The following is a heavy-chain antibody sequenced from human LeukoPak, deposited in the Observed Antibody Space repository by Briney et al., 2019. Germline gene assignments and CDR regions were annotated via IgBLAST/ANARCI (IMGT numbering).Heavy chain of an antibody. D-gene: IGHD3-3*01. CDR1: GFTFSASA. V-gene: IGHV3-73*01. Sequence: GGSLKLSCAASGFTFSASALHWVRQASGKGLEWVGRIRNKADNYATAYAASVKGRFIISRDDSKNTAYPQMNSLKTEDTAVYYCAYDFWSGYLGDVWGKGTTVTVSS. J-gene: IGHJ6*04. CDR3: AYDFWSGYLGDV. CDR2: IRNKADNYAT.